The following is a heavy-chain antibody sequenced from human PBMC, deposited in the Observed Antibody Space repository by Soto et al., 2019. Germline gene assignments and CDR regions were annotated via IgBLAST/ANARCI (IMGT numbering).Heavy chain of an antibody. CDR2: ISYDGSNK. D-gene: IGHD6-13*01. J-gene: IGHJ6*02. Sequence: PGGSLRLSCAASGFTFSSYAMHWVRQAPGKGLEWVAVISYDGSNKYYADSVKGRFTISRDNSKNTLYLQMNSLRAEDTAVYYCARDGYSSSWTNYYYGMDVWGQGTTVTVYS. CDR1: GFTFSSYA. V-gene: IGHV3-30-3*01. CDR3: ARDGYSSSWTNYYYGMDV.